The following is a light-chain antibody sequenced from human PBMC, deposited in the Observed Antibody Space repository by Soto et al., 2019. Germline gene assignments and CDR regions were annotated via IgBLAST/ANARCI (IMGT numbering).Light chain of an antibody. Sequence: EIVMTQSPATLSVSPGERATLSCTASQDISTNLAWYQQKPGQAHRLLLDGASTRSTGIPARYSGSGSETEFTLTTSSLTSEDFAVEYCQQDDNWLPTFGQGTKVEIK. CDR2: GAS. CDR1: QDISTN. V-gene: IGKV3-15*01. J-gene: IGKJ1*01. CDR3: QQDDNWLPT.